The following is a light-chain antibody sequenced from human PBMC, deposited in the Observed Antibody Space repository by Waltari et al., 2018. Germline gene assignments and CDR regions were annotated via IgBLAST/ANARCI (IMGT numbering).Light chain of an antibody. CDR1: SSHTAAGYD. Sequence: VLTQPPSVSGAPGQRVTISCTGGSSHTAAGYDVHWYQQLLGAAPELLIYGNHHRPSGVPDRFSGSKSGPSASLAITGHQPGDEADYYCQSYDSSLSGVIFGGGTKLIVL. J-gene: IGLJ2*01. V-gene: IGLV1-40*01. CDR3: QSYDSSLSGVI. CDR2: GNH.